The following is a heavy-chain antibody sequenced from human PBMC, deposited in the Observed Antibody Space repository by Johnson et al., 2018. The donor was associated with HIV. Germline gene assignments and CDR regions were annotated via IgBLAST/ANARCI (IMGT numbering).Heavy chain of an antibody. J-gene: IGHJ3*02. D-gene: IGHD1-14*01. CDR3: AREGKYVAGAEDAFDI. Sequence: QVQLVESGGGLVQPGGSLKLSCAASGFTFSGYAMHWVRQAPGKGLAWVAVISYDGSNKYYADSVKGRFTISRDNSKNTLYLQMNSLRAEDTAVYYCAREGKYVAGAEDAFDIWGQGTMVTVSS. CDR1: GFTFSGYA. V-gene: IGHV3-30-3*01. CDR2: ISYDGSNK.